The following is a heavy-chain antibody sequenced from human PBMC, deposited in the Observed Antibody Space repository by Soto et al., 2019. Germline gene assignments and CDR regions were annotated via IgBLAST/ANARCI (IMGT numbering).Heavy chain of an antibody. CDR3: AHYYDSSGKWGFDY. J-gene: IGHJ4*02. V-gene: IGHV2-5*01. CDR2: IYWIDNP. D-gene: IGHD3-22*01. CDR1: GFSLSSRGVG. Sequence: QTTLKESGPTLVRPTQTLPLTCTFSGFSLSSRGVGVGWIRQPPGKALEWLALIYWIDNPQYSQSLKSRLTVIKDTSRDQVVLTTTNMDPVDTAPYFCAHYYDSSGKWGFDYWGQGTLVTVSS.